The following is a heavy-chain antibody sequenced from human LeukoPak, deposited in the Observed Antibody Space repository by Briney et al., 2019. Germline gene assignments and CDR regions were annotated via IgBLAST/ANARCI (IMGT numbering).Heavy chain of an antibody. J-gene: IGHJ4*02. CDR1: GFTFSSYE. Sequence: QPGGSLRLSCAASGFTFSSYEMNWVRQAPGKGLEWVSYISSSGSTIYYADSVKGRFTISRDNAKNSLYLQMNSLRAEDTAVYYCARDAGLFGVTNLFDYWGQGTLVTVSS. CDR3: ARDAGLFGVTNLFDY. V-gene: IGHV3-48*03. CDR2: ISSSGSTI. D-gene: IGHD4-17*01.